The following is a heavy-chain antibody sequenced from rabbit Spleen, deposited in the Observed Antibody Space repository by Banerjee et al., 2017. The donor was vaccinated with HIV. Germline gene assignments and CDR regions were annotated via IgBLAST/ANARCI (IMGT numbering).Heavy chain of an antibody. D-gene: IGHD1-1*01. CDR2: IYGGDGST. CDR3: ARNYVNAFDP. J-gene: IGHJ2*01. CDR1: GFDFTSSYY. V-gene: IGHV1S47*01. Sequence: QEQLVESGGGLVQPEGSLTLTCKAAGFDFTSSYYMCWVRQAPGKGPEWIACIYGGDGSTYYASWVNGRFTISRITSLNTVTLQMTSLTAADTATYFCARNYVNAFDPWGPGTLVTVS.